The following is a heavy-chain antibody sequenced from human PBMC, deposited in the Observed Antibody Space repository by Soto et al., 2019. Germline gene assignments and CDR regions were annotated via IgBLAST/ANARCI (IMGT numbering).Heavy chain of an antibody. CDR3: ARDYPSHIVVVPASPYEPMHYYYYMDV. Sequence: EVQLVESGGGLVKPGGSLRLSCAASGFTFSSYSMNWVRQAPGKGLEWVSSISSSSSYIYYADSVKGRFTISRDNDKNSLYLQMNSLRAEDTAVYYCARDYPSHIVVVPASPYEPMHYYYYMDVWGKGTTVTVSS. D-gene: IGHD2-2*01. J-gene: IGHJ6*03. CDR2: ISSSSSYI. CDR1: GFTFSSYS. V-gene: IGHV3-21*01.